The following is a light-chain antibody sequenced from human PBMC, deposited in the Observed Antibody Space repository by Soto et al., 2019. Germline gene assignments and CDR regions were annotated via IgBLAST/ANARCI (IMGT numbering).Light chain of an antibody. V-gene: IGKV4-1*01. CDR3: QQYYSTPQT. CDR1: QSVLYSSNNKNY. Sequence: DIVMTQSPDSLAVSLGERATINCKSSQSVLYSSNNKNYLAWYQQKPGQPPKLLIYWASTRESGVPERFSGSGSGTDFTHTISSLQAEDVAVYYCQQYYSTPQTFGQGTKVEIK. CDR2: WAS. J-gene: IGKJ1*01.